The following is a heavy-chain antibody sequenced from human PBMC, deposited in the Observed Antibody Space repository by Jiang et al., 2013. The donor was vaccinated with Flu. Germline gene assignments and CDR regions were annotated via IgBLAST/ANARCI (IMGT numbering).Heavy chain of an antibody. Sequence: KVSGYTLTELSMHWVRQAPGKGLEWMGGFDPEDGETIYAQKLQGRVTMTEDTSTDTAYMELSSLRSEDTAVYYCARPKLDFKYYDSSGYYCLDYWGQGTLVTVSS. D-gene: IGHD3-22*01. J-gene: IGHJ4*02. CDR3: ARPKLDFKYYDSSGYYCLDY. CDR1: GYTLTELS. CDR2: FDPEDGET. V-gene: IGHV1-24*01.